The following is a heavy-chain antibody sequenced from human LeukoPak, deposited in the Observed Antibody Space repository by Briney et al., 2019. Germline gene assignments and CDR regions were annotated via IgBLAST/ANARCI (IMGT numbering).Heavy chain of an antibody. CDR3: ARPNYWGSPVGFDY. J-gene: IGHJ4*02. CDR1: GFTFSSYA. Sequence: PGGSLRLSCAASGFTFSSYAMHWVRQAPGKGLEWVAVISYDGSNKYYADSVKGRFTISRDNSKNTLYLQMNSLRAEDTAVYYCARPNYWGSPVGFDYWGQGTLVTVSS. D-gene: IGHD7-27*01. CDR2: ISYDGSNK. V-gene: IGHV3-30-3*01.